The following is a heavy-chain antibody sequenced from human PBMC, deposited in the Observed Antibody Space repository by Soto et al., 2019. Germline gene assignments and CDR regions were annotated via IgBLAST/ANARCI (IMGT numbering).Heavy chain of an antibody. J-gene: IGHJ4*02. V-gene: IGHV1-69*13. Sequence: ASVKVSCKASGGTFSSYAISWVRQAPGQGLEWMGGIIPIFGTANYAQKFQGRVTITADESTSTAYMELSSLRSEDTAVYYSAREDSSGHFFAYCGQGTLVTVSS. CDR1: GGTFSSYA. D-gene: IGHD3-22*01. CDR2: IIPIFGTA. CDR3: AREDSSGHFFAY.